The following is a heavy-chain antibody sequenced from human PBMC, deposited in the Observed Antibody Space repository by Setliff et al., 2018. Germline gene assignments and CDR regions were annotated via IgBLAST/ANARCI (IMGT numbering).Heavy chain of an antibody. D-gene: IGHD3-22*01. V-gene: IGHV3-23*01. CDR3: ARGDPEQYMIVVVITGGGAFDI. CDR2: ISGSAQTT. CDR1: GFTFSSYA. Sequence: GGSLRLSCAASGFTFSSYAITWVRQAPGKGLEWVSMISGSAQTTYYADSVKGRFTISRDNSKNTVCLEMNSLRAEDTAVYYCARGDPEQYMIVVVITGGGAFDIWGQGTMVTVSS. J-gene: IGHJ3*02.